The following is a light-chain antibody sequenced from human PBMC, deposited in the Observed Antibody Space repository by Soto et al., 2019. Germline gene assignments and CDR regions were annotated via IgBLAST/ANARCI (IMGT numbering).Light chain of an antibody. CDR1: SSDVGSYNL. CDR3: CSYAGSSTSYV. Sequence: QSVLTQPASVSGSPGQSITISCTGTSSDVGSYNLVSWYQHHPGKAPKLMIYEGSKRPSGVSNRFSGSKSGNTASLTISGLQAEDEADYYCCSYAGSSTSYVFGTGTKVTVL. J-gene: IGLJ1*01. CDR2: EGS. V-gene: IGLV2-23*01.